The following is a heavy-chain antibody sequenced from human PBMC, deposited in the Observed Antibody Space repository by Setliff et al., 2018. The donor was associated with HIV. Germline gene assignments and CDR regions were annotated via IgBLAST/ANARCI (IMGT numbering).Heavy chain of an antibody. J-gene: IGHJ4*02. CDR3: VRDGDHYDFDY. D-gene: IGHD3-16*01. Sequence: PGGSLRLSCAASGFTVDNYGMSWVRQSPGKGLEWVSTINWNGVTTYYADSVKGRFTISRDNARDTLFLQMNSLRVEDTAVYYCVRDGDHYDFDYWGQGTLVTVSS. CDR1: GFTVDNYG. CDR2: INWNGVTT. V-gene: IGHV3-20*04.